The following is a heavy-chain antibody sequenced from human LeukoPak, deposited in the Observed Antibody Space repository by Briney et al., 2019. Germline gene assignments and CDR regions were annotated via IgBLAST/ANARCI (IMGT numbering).Heavy chain of an antibody. CDR1: GFTFGSYA. D-gene: IGHD5-18*01. V-gene: IGHV3-23*01. J-gene: IGHJ4*02. CDR3: AADTAMVTRYDY. Sequence: GGSLRLSCAASGFTFGSYAMSWVRQAPGKGLEWVSAISGSGGSTYYADSVKGRFTISRDNSKNTLYLQMNSLRAEDTAVYYCAADTAMVTRYDYWGQGTLVTVSS. CDR2: ISGSGGST.